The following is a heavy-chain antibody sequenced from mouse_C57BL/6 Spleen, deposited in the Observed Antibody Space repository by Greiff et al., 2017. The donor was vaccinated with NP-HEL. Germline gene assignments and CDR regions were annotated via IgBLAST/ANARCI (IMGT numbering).Heavy chain of an antibody. J-gene: IGHJ3*01. CDR2: INPNNGGT. CDR3: ARDAQRRPAWFAY. D-gene: IGHD6-1*01. V-gene: IGHV1-26*01. CDR1: GYTFTDYY. Sequence: EVQLHQSGPELVKPGASVKISCKASGYTFTDYYMNWVKQSHGKSLEWIGDINPNNGGTSYNQKFKGKATVTVDKSSSTAYLELRSLTSEDSAVYDCARDAQRRPAWFAYWGQGTLVTVSA.